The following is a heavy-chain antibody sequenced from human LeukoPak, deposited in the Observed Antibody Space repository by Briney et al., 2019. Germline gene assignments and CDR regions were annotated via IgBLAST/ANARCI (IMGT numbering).Heavy chain of an antibody. Sequence: GSSLRLSCTASGFTFRNHGMHWVRQASGKGLEWVAVIWYDGSNTYYADSVKGRFTTSRDNARNSLHLQMNSLRAEDTAAYYCVRFSSSWYSSFDLWGQGTMVTVSS. J-gene: IGHJ3*01. V-gene: IGHV3-33*01. CDR1: GFTFRNHG. CDR2: IWYDGSNT. D-gene: IGHD3-22*01. CDR3: VRFSSSWYSSFDL.